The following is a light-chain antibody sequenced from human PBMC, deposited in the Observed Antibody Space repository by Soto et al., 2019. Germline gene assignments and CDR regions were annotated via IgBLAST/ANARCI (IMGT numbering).Light chain of an antibody. CDR2: GAS. J-gene: IGKJ1*01. CDR3: QQYNNWPRT. Sequence: EIVMTQSPATLSVSPEERATLSCRPSQSVSSNLAWYQQKPGQAPRPLIYGASARATGIPARFSVSGSGTEFTLTISSLQSEDFAVYYCQQYNNWPRTFGQGTKVDIK. CDR1: QSVSSN. V-gene: IGKV3-15*01.